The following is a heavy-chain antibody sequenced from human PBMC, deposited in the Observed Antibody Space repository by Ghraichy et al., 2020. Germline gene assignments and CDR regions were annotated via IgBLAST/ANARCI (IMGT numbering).Heavy chain of an antibody. CDR2: IDSDGSGI. D-gene: IGHD3-10*01. CDR1: GDTFSSYL. CDR3: ADDYSGPGSYFNYGLDV. V-gene: IGHV3-74*01. J-gene: IGHJ6*01. Sequence: GGSLRLSCAASGDTFSSYLMHWVRQASGKGLVWVSRIDSDGSGIFYADSVEGRFTVSRDNAKNTVYLQMNSLRAEDTAVYYCADDYSGPGSYFNYGLDVWGRGSKVIVSS.